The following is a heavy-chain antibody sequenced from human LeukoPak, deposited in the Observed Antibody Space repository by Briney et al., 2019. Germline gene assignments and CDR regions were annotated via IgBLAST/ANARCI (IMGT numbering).Heavy chain of an antibody. D-gene: IGHD3-22*01. Sequence: PGGSLRLSCAASGFTVSSNYMSWVRQAPGKGLEWVSVIYSGGSTYYADSVKGRFTISRDNSKNTLYLQMNSLRAEDTAVYYCARNGGSGYYYPWPYWGQGTLVTVSS. CDR2: IYSGGST. V-gene: IGHV3-66*01. J-gene: IGHJ4*02. CDR1: GFTVSSNY. CDR3: ARNGGSGYYYPWPY.